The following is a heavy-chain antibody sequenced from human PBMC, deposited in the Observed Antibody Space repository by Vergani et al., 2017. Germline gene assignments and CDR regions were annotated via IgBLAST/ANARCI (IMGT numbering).Heavy chain of an antibody. D-gene: IGHD4-23*01. Sequence: QVQLVESGGGVVQPGRSLRLSCAASGFTFSSYAMHWVRQAPGKGLEWVAVISYDGSNKYYADSVKGRFTISRDNSKNTLYLQMNSLRAEDTAVYYCARKLYGGNPFDYWGQGTLVTVSS. V-gene: IGHV3-30-3*01. CDR1: GFTFSSYA. J-gene: IGHJ4*02. CDR2: ISYDGSNK. CDR3: ARKLYGGNPFDY.